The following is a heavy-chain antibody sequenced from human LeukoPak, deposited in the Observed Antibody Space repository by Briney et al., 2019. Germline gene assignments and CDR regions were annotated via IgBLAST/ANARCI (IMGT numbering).Heavy chain of an antibody. V-gene: IGHV1-46*01. CDR1: GYTFTSYY. J-gene: IGHJ4*02. Sequence: ASVKVSCKASGYTFTSYYIHWVRQAPGQGLEWMGIINPSGGNTNYAQKFQGRVTMTRDTSTSTVYLELSSLRSEDTAVYYCARAESGGYFDYWGQGTLVTVSS. D-gene: IGHD2-8*02. CDR2: INPSGGNT. CDR3: ARAESGGYFDY.